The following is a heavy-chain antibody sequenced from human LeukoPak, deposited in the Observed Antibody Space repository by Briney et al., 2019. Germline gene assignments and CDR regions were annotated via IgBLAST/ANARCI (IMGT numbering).Heavy chain of an antibody. CDR1: GYIFTSYR. D-gene: IGHD6-13*01. V-gene: IGHV5-51*01. CDR3: ARSVAAAGRDIDY. J-gene: IGHJ4*02. Sequence: GESLKISCKGSGYIFTSYRIDWVRQMPGKGLEWMGIIYPGDSDTRYSPSFQGQVTISADKSISTAYLQWSSLKASDTAMYYCARSVAAAGRDIDYWGQGTLVTVSS. CDR2: IYPGDSDT.